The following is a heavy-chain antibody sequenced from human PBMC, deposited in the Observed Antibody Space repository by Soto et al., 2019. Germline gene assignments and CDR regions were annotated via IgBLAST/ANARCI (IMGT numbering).Heavy chain of an antibody. D-gene: IGHD6-13*01. J-gene: IGHJ4*02. CDR2: IHHTGST. V-gene: IGHV4-4*02. CDR1: GGCIGTIYW. Sequence: PXATLSLTFAVSGGCIGTIYWWTWVRQPPGKGLQWIGEIHHTGSTNYNPSLQSRVTISIDESWTSFSLNLDSVTAADTAVYYCAARRDAGPVWGPGMLVTVSS. CDR3: AARRDAGPV.